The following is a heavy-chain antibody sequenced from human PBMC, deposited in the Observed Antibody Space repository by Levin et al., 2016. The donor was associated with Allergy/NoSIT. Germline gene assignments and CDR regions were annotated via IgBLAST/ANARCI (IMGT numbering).Heavy chain of an antibody. D-gene: IGHD4-17*01. Sequence: RQPPGKGLEWISYISSSGDTQYYADSVKGRFTISRDNARDSLYLQMDSLRAEDTAVYFCARDRKYGDWDYWGQGTLVTVSS. CDR2: ISSSGDTQ. CDR3: ARDRKYGDWDY. V-gene: IGHV3-48*03. J-gene: IGHJ4*02.